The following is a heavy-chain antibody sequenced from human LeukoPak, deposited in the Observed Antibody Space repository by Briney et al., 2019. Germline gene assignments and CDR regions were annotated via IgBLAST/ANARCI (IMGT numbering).Heavy chain of an antibody. Sequence: ASVKVSCKASGYTFTSYDINWVRQATGQGLEWMGWMNPNSGNTGYAQKFQGRVTMTRNTSISTAYMELSSLRSEDTAVYYCAREYYGSGSYVSDAFDIWGQGTMVTVSS. J-gene: IGHJ3*02. CDR3: AREYYGSGSYVSDAFDI. CDR2: MNPNSGNT. CDR1: GYTFTSYD. D-gene: IGHD3-10*01. V-gene: IGHV1-8*01.